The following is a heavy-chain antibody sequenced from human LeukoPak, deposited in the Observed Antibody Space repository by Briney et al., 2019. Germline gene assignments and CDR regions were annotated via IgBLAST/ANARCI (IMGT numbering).Heavy chain of an antibody. J-gene: IGHJ4*02. D-gene: IGHD6-19*01. CDR3: ARDGVGSGWYEY. CDR2: IYSGGST. Sequence: GGSLRLSCAASGFTVRINYMSRVRQAPGKGLEWVSVIYSGGSTYYADSVKGRFTISRDNSKNTLYLQMNSLRAEDTAVYYCARDGVGSGWYEYWGQGTLVTVSS. V-gene: IGHV3-53*01. CDR1: GFTVRINY.